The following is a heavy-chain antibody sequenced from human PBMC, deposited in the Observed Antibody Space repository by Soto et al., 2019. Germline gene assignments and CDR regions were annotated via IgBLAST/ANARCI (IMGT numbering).Heavy chain of an antibody. V-gene: IGHV4-34*09. CDR1: GGSFSGYY. J-gene: IGHJ4*02. D-gene: IGHD2-2*02. CDR3: AREYTYGSNFFDC. Sequence: SETLSLTCAVYGGSFSGYYWSWIRQPPGKGLEWIGEINHSGSTNYNPSLKSRVIISVETSKNQFSLNLTSVTAADTAVYSCAREYTYGSNFFDCWGQGALVTVSS. CDR2: INHSGST.